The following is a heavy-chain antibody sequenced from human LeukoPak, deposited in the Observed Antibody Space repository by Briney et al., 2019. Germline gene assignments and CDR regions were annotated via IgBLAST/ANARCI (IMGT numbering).Heavy chain of an antibody. CDR3: ARDNTIFGVVTDYYYGMDV. Sequence: SETLSLTCTVSGGSISSYYWSWIRQPPGKGLEWIGYIYYSGSTNYNPSLKSRVTISVDTSKNQFSLKLSSVTAADTAVYYCARDNTIFGVVTDYYYGMDVWGQGTTVTASS. D-gene: IGHD3-3*01. V-gene: IGHV4-59*01. CDR2: IYYSGST. J-gene: IGHJ6*02. CDR1: GGSISSYY.